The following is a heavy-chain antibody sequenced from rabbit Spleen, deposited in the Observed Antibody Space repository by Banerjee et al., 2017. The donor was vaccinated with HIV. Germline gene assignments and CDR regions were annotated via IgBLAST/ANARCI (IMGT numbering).Heavy chain of an antibody. CDR2: IDIGSSGFT. V-gene: IGHV1S40*01. D-gene: IGHD1-1*01. CDR3: ARDLTSVIGWNFNL. Sequence: QSLEESGGDLVKPGASLTLTCIASGVSFSSSSYMCWVRQAPGKGLEWIACIDIGSSGFTYFASWAKGRFTISKTSSTTVTLQMTSLTAADTATYFCARDLTSVIGWNFNLWGQGTLVTVS. CDR1: GVSFSSSSY. J-gene: IGHJ4*01.